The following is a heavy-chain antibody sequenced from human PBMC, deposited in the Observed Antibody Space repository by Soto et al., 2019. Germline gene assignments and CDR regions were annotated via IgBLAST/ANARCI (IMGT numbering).Heavy chain of an antibody. Sequence: QITLKESGPTLVKPTQTLTLTCTFSGFSLSTSGVGVGWIRQPPGKALEWLALIYWNDDKRYSPSLKSRLTITKDTSKNQVVLTMTNMDPVDTATYYCAHTGSMGVSRPFDPWGQGTLVTVSS. V-gene: IGHV2-5*01. J-gene: IGHJ5*02. CDR1: GFSLSTSGVG. D-gene: IGHD3-16*01. CDR3: AHTGSMGVSRPFDP. CDR2: IYWNDDK.